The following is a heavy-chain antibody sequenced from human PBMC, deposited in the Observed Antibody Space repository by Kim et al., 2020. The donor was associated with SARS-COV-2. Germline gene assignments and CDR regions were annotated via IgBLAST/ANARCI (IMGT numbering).Heavy chain of an antibody. D-gene: IGHD6-19*01. V-gene: IGHV3-11*05. CDR3: ARDQEVWYNIDWIRGAPMDV. Sequence: GGSLRLSCTASDFSFGDYYMNWFRQAPGKGLEWVSYSSTSSKYTNYADSVKGRFTISRDNAKNSLFLQMNSLSPEDTAVYYCARDQEVWYNIDWIRGAPMDVWGQGTTVTV. CDR2: SSTSSKYT. CDR1: DFSFGDYY. J-gene: IGHJ6*02.